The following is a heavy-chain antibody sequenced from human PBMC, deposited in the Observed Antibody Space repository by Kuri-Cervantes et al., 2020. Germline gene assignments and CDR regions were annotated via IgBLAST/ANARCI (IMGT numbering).Heavy chain of an antibody. J-gene: IGHJ5*02. CDR2: IYYSGST. CDR1: GGSISSSSYY. CDR3: ARDLGGSGYFWFDP. V-gene: IGHV4-39*02. Sequence: GSLRLSCTVSGGSISSSSYYWGWIRQPPGKGLEWIGSIYYSGSTYYNPSLKSRVTISVDTSKNQFSLKLSSVTAADTAVYYCARDLGGSGYFWFDPWGQGTLVTVSS. D-gene: IGHD3-22*01.